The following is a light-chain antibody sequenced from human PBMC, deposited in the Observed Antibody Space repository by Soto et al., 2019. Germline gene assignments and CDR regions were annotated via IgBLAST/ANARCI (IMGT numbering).Light chain of an antibody. CDR1: QSVSRN. J-gene: IGKJ2*01. V-gene: IGKV3-15*01. CDR3: QQYNNWPYT. CDR2: AAS. Sequence: EIVMTQSPATLSVSPGDRATLSCRASQSVSRNLAWYQQKPCQAPRLLIYAASTRATGIPPRFSGSGSGTEFTLAISSLQSEDFVVYYCQQYNNWPYTFGQGTKLEIK.